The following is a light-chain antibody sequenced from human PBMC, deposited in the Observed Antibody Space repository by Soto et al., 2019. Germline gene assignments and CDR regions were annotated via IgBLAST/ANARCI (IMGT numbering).Light chain of an antibody. Sequence: QSALTQPASVSGSPGQSIAISCTGTSSDVGAYNYVSWYQQRPGKASKLMIYDVNNRPSGVSNRFSGSKSGNTASLTISGLQAEDEADYYCCSYTTSSTYVFGTGTKVTVL. V-gene: IGLV2-14*03. J-gene: IGLJ1*01. CDR3: CSYTTSSTYV. CDR1: SSDVGAYNY. CDR2: DVN.